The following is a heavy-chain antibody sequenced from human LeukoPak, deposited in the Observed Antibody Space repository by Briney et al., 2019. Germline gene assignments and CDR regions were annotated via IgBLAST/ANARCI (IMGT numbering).Heavy chain of an antibody. Sequence: GGSLRLSCAASGFTFSSYWMSWVRQAPRKGLEWDSAISGSGGSTYYADSVKGRFTISRDNSKNTLYLQMNSLRAEDTAVYYCANRDGFAAFDIWGQGTMVTVSS. J-gene: IGHJ3*02. D-gene: IGHD5-24*01. CDR1: GFTFSSYW. CDR2: ISGSGGST. V-gene: IGHV3-23*01. CDR3: ANRDGFAAFDI.